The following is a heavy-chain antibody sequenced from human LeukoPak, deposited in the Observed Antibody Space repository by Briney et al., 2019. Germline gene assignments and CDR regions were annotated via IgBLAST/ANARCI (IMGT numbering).Heavy chain of an antibody. Sequence: GRSLRLSCAASGFTFSSYAMHWVRQAPGKGLEWVTCISYDGSNKYYADSVKGRFTISRDNSKNTLFLQMNSLRAEDTAVYYCARERVAAYYGMDVWGLGTTVTVSS. V-gene: IGHV3-30-3*01. CDR1: GFTFSSYA. CDR3: ARERVAAYYGMDV. J-gene: IGHJ6*02. CDR2: ISYDGSNK. D-gene: IGHD2-15*01.